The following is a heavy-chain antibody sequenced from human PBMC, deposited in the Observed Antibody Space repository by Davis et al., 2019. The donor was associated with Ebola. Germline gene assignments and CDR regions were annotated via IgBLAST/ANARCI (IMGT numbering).Heavy chain of an antibody. CDR3: ARAASFSGRSDY. CDR1: GGSISSYY. Sequence: MPSETLSLTCTVSGGSISSYYWSWIRQPPGKGLEWIGYIYYSEGTNYNPSLKSRVTISVDTSKNQFSLNLRSVTAADTAVYYCARAASFSGRSDYWGQGTRVTVYS. D-gene: IGHD3-10*01. CDR2: IYYSEGT. J-gene: IGHJ4*02. V-gene: IGHV4-59*01.